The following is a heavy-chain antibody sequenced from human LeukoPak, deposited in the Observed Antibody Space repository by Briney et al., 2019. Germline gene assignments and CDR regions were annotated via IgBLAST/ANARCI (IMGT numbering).Heavy chain of an antibody. CDR1: GFTFSSYT. J-gene: IGHJ4*02. Sequence: GGSLRLSCAASGFTFSSYTMNWVRQAPGKGLEWVSSISSSSSYIYYADSLKGRFTISRDNAKNSLYLQMNSLRAEDTAVYYCARDDGSYSRSPGFDYWGQGTLVTVSS. D-gene: IGHD1-26*01. CDR3: ARDDGSYSRSPGFDY. CDR2: ISSSSSYI. V-gene: IGHV3-21*01.